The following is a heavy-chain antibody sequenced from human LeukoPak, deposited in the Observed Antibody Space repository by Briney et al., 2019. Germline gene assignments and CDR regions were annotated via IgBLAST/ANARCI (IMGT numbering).Heavy chain of an antibody. Sequence: ASVKVSCKASGYTFTSYYMHWVRQAPGQGLEWMGITNPSGGSTSYAQKFQGRVTMTRDTSTSTVYMELSSLRSEDTAVYYCARVQWQSRGQGDYYYYYGMDVWGQGTTVTVSS. CDR1: GYTFTSYY. V-gene: IGHV1-46*01. CDR2: TNPSGGST. CDR3: ARVQWQSRGQGDYYYYYGMDV. J-gene: IGHJ6*02. D-gene: IGHD6-19*01.